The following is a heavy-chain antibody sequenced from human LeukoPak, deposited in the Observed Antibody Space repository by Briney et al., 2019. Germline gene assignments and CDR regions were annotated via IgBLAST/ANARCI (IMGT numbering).Heavy chain of an antibody. CDR2: ISYDGSVK. CDR3: AREPPATLGHFDS. V-gene: IGHV3-30*04. Sequence: LPGGSLRLSCAASGFTFSNYAMHWVRQAPGKGLEWVALISYDGSVKYYADSLQGRFTISRDNSKNTLYLQINSLRAEDTSMFYCAREPPATLGHFDSWGQGTLVAVSS. J-gene: IGHJ4*02. CDR1: GFTFSNYA.